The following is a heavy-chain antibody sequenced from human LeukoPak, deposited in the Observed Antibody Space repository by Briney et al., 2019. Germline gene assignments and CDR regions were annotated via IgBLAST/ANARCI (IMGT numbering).Heavy chain of an antibody. CDR3: ATGGVHYYDSSADY. J-gene: IGHJ4*02. V-gene: IGHV3-21*01. Sequence: GGSLRLSCAASGFTFRTYAMHWVRQAPGRGLEWVSCISSSSSYIYYADSVKGRFTISRDNAKNSLYLQMNSLRGEDTAVYYCATGGVHYYDSSADYWGQGTLVTVSS. CDR1: GFTFRTYA. D-gene: IGHD3-22*01. CDR2: ISSSSSYI.